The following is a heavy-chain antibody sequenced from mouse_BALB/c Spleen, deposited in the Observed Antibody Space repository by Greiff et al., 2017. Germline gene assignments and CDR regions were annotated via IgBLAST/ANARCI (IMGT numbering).Heavy chain of an antibody. J-gene: IGHJ1*01. Sequence: EVQLVESGPSLVKPSQTLSLTCSVTGDSITSGYWNWIRKFPGNKLEYMGYISYSGSTYYNPSLKSRISITRDTSKNQYYLQLNSVTTEDTATYYCASFYGNYEYWYFDVWGAGTTVTVSS. CDR2: ISYSGST. CDR1: GDSITSGY. CDR3: ASFYGNYEYWYFDV. D-gene: IGHD2-10*01. V-gene: IGHV3-8*02.